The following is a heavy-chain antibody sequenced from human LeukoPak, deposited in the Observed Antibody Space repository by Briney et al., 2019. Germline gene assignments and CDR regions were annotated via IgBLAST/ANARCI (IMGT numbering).Heavy chain of an antibody. Sequence: SETLSLTCTVSGGSISSGSYYWSWIRQPAGKGLEWIGRIYTSGSTNYNPSLKSRVTLSVDTSKNQFSLKLSSVTAADTAVYYCAREELAYCGGDCYSGDAFDIWGQGTMVTVSS. CDR1: GGSISSGSYY. V-gene: IGHV4-61*02. CDR3: AREELAYCGGDCYSGDAFDI. CDR2: IYTSGST. D-gene: IGHD2-21*01. J-gene: IGHJ3*02.